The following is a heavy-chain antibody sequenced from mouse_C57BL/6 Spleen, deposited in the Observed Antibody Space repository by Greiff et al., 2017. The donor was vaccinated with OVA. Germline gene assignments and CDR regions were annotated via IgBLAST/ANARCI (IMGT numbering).Heavy chain of an antibody. CDR1: GFSLTSYG. J-gene: IGHJ3*01. CDR2: IWSGGST. CDR3: ASYYDGSSYLFAY. V-gene: IGHV2-2*01. Sequence: VHLVESGPGLVQPSQSLSITCTVSGFSLTSYGVHWVRQSPGKGLEWLGVIWSGGSTDYNAAFVSRLSISKDNSKSQVFFKMNSLQADDTAIYYCASYYDGSSYLFAYWGQGTLVTVSA. D-gene: IGHD1-1*01.